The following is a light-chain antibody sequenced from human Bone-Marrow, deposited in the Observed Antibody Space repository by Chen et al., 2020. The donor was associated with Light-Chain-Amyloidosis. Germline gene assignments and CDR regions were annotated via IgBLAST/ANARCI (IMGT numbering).Light chain of an antibody. CDR1: SSDVGGDNH. V-gene: IGLV2-14*01. CDR2: EVT. Sequence: QSALTQPASVSGSPGQSITISCTGTSSDVGGDNHVSWYQQHPDKAPKLMIYEVTNRSSWVPDRFSGSKSDNPASLTISGLQTEDEADYFCSSYTITNTLVFGSGTRVTVL. CDR3: SSYTITNTLV. J-gene: IGLJ1*01.